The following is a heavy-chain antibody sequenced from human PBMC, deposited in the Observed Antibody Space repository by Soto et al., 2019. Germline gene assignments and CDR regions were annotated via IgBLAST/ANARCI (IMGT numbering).Heavy chain of an antibody. V-gene: IGHV1-69*13. D-gene: IGHD2-2*01. CDR1: GGTFSSYA. CDR3: AKNGEAYCSSTSCSSQNWFDP. J-gene: IGHJ5*02. Sequence: SVKVSCKASGGTFSSYAISWVRQAPGQGLEWMGGIIPIFGTANYAQKFQGRVTITADESTSTAYMELSSLRSEDTAVYYCAKNGEAYCSSTSCSSQNWFDPWGQGTLVTVSS. CDR2: IIPIFGTA.